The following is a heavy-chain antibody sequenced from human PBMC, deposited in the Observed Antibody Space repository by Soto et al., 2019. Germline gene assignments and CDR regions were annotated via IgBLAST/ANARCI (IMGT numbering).Heavy chain of an antibody. J-gene: IGHJ4*02. CDR3: AQQLVLVGGRREFDY. Sequence: PSETLSLTCTVSGGSISSSSYYWGWIRQPPGKGLEWIGSIYYSGSTYYNPSLKSRVTISVDTSKNQFSLKLSSVTAADTAVYYCAQQLVLVGGRREFDYWGQGTLVTVSS. V-gene: IGHV4-39*01. D-gene: IGHD6-13*01. CDR1: GGSISSSSYY. CDR2: IYYSGST.